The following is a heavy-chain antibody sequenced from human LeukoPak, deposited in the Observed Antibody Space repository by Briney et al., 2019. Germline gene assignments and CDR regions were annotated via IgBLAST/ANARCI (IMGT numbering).Heavy chain of an antibody. Sequence: GSLRLSCEASGFTFGRSAMTWVRQTPGKGLEWFSSISSSGNTYYADSVKGRFTISRDNSKNLVNLQMNSLRAEDTAIYYCVKGRMSEDGLDFWGQGSLVTISS. CDR2: ISSSGNT. CDR1: GFTFGRSA. D-gene: IGHD5-24*01. J-gene: IGHJ4*02. CDR3: VKGRMSEDGLDF. V-gene: IGHV3-23*01.